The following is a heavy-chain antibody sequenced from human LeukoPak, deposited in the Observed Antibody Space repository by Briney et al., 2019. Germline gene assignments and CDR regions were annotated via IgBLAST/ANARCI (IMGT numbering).Heavy chain of an antibody. J-gene: IGHJ6*03. V-gene: IGHV4-39*01. D-gene: IGHD4-17*01. Sequence: SETLSLTCTVSGASISISSYYCGWIRQPPGKGLESIGSIYYSGSTYYNPSLKGRVTISVDTSKNQFSLKLSSVTAADTAVYYCARLDYGDFYYYYYMDVWGKGTTVTISS. CDR1: GASISISSYY. CDR3: ARLDYGDFYYYYYMDV. CDR2: IYYSGST.